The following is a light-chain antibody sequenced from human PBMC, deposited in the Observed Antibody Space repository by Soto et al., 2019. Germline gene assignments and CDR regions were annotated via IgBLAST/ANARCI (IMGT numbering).Light chain of an antibody. Sequence: DIVVTQSPATLSVSPGERATHSCRASQSVSSDLAWYQQKPGQAPRLLIYGASTRATGIPARFSGSGSGTEFTLTISSLLSEDFAVYYCQQYNNWPPLTFGGGTKVEIK. CDR1: QSVSSD. CDR3: QQYNNWPPLT. V-gene: IGKV3-15*01. J-gene: IGKJ4*01. CDR2: GAS.